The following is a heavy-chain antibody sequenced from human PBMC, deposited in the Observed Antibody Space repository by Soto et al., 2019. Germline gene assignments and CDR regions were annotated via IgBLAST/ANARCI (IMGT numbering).Heavy chain of an antibody. V-gene: IGHV1-46*01. J-gene: IGHJ4*02. D-gene: IGHD5-12*01. Sequence: ASVKVSCKAPRDTFTSYYINWVRQAPGQGLEWMGVINPHGGSTAYAQKFKGRVTLTRDTSASTVYMEVSSLTSEDTAMYYCASQGRRDGYNLGYWGQGTLVTVSS. CDR2: INPHGGST. CDR3: ASQGRRDGYNLGY. CDR1: RDTFTSYY.